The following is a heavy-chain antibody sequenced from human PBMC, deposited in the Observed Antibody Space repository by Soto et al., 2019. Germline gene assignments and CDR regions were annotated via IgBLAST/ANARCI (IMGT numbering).Heavy chain of an antibody. CDR1: GGSISSYY. CDR2: IYYSGST. D-gene: IGHD2-8*01. V-gene: IGHV4-59*01. Sequence: SETLSLTCTVSGGSISSYYWIWIRQPPGKGLEWIGYIYYSGSTNYNPSLKSRVTISVATSKNQFSLKLSSVTAADTAVYYCARETGYCTNGVCYTRVFDYWGQGTLVTVSS. J-gene: IGHJ4*02. CDR3: ARETGYCTNGVCYTRVFDY.